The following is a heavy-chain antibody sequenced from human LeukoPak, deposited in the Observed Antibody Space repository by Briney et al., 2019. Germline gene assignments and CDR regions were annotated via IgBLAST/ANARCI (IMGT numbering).Heavy chain of an antibody. CDR3: VRGRGYYDKV. Sequence: GGSLRLSCATSGFTFSTSWMHWVRQAPGKGLVWVSRINTDGNTRDYADSVKGRVTISRDNARNTLYLQMTSLRADDTAVYYCVRGRGYYDKVWGQGPLVTVSS. V-gene: IGHV3-74*01. CDR1: GFTFSTSW. J-gene: IGHJ4*02. D-gene: IGHD3-22*01. CDR2: INTDGNTR.